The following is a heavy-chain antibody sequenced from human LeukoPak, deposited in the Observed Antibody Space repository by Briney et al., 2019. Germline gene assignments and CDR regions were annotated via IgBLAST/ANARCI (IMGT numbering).Heavy chain of an antibody. D-gene: IGHD6-13*01. J-gene: IGHJ6*02. Sequence: SETLSLTCAVYGGSFSGYYWSWIRQPPGKGLEWIGEISHSGSTNYNPSLKSRVTISVDTSKNQFSLKLSSVTAADTAVYYCARSSGIAAAGSPPHYYYGMDVWGQGTTVTVSS. CDR3: ARSSGIAAAGSPPHYYYGMDV. CDR2: ISHSGST. CDR1: GGSFSGYY. V-gene: IGHV4-34*01.